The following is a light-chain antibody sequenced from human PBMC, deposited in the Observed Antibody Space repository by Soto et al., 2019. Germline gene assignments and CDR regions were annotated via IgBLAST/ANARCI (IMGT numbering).Light chain of an antibody. CDR2: DVS. J-gene: IGLJ2*01. CDR3: SSYTSSSTVV. V-gene: IGLV2-14*01. Sequence: QSVLTQPASVSGSPGQSITISCTGTSSDVGGYNYVSWYQQHPGKAPKLMIYDVSNRPSGVSNRFSGSKSGNTASLTISGLQAEDEADYYCSSYTSSSTVVFGGWTKGTVL. CDR1: SSDVGGYNY.